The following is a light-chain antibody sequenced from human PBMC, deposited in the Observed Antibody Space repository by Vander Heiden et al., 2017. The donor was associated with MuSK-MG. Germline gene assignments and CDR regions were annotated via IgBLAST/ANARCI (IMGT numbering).Light chain of an antibody. CDR1: QSLSSSN. CDR3: QQDDTSPLT. J-gene: IGKJ3*01. CDR2: GAS. V-gene: IGKV3-20*01. Sequence: EIVLTQSPGTLSLSPGERATLSCRASQSLSSSNLAWYLQKPGQAPRLLIYGASSRATGIPDRFSGSGSGTDFTLTISRLEPEDFAVYCCQQDDTSPLTFGHGTRVXIK.